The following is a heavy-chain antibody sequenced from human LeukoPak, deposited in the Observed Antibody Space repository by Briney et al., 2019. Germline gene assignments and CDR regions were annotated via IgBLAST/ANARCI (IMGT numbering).Heavy chain of an antibody. Sequence: NPSETLSLTCTVSGGSNSSSSYYWGWIRQPPGKGLEWIGSIYYSGSTYYNPSLKSRVTISVDTSKNQFSLKLSSVTAADTAVYYCARHGTGYSSSSDDWFDPWGQGTLVTVSS. V-gene: IGHV4-39*01. D-gene: IGHD6-6*01. CDR3: ARHGTGYSSSSDDWFDP. J-gene: IGHJ5*02. CDR2: IYYSGST. CDR1: GGSNSSSSYY.